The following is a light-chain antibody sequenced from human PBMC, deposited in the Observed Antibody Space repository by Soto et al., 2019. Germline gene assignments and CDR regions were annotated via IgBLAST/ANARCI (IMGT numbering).Light chain of an antibody. J-gene: IGLJ2*01. Sequence: QAVVTQPPSVSGAPGQRVTISCTGSSSNIGARYDVHWYQQLPGTAPKLLIYDDITRPSGVPDRFSGSKSGTSASLAITGLQAEDEAEYYCQSYDSSLSGVVFGGGTKLTVL. CDR2: DDI. CDR1: SSNIGARYD. V-gene: IGLV1-40*01. CDR3: QSYDSSLSGVV.